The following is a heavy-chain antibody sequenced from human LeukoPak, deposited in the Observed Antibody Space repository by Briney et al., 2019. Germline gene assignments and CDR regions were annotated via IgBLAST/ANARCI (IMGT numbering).Heavy chain of an antibody. D-gene: IGHD2-15*01. CDR2: IIPIFGTA. CDR1: GGTFSSYA. Sequence: SVKVSCKASGGTFSSYAISWVRQAPGQGLEWMGGIIPIFGTANYAQKFQGRVTITADESTSTAYMELSSLRSEDTAVYYCARVPYCSGGSCLLRGYYFDYWGQGTLVTVS. CDR3: ARVPYCSGGSCLLRGYYFDY. V-gene: IGHV1-69*01. J-gene: IGHJ4*02.